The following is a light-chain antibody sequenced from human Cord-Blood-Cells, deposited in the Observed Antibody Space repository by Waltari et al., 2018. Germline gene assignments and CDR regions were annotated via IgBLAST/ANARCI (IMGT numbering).Light chain of an antibody. CDR1: NIGSKN. CDR3: QVWDSSNVV. Sequence: SYELTQPLSVSVALGQTARITCGGNNIGSKNVHLDQQNPGQAPVVVIYGDSNRHSVIPERFSGSNSGNTATLTISRAQAGDEADYYCQVWDSSNVVVGGGTKLTVL. J-gene: IGLJ2*01. CDR2: GDS. V-gene: IGLV3-9*01.